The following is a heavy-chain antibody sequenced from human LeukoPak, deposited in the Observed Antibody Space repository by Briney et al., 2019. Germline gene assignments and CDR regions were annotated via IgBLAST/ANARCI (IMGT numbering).Heavy chain of an antibody. D-gene: IGHD5-18*01. Sequence: SVKVSCKASGYTFTSYAISWVRRAPGQGLEWMGGIIPIFGTANYAQKFQGRVTITADESTSTAYMELSSLRSEDTAVYYCARFAGYSYGEGYFDYWGQGTLVTVSS. CDR3: ARFAGYSYGEGYFDY. CDR1: GYTFTSYA. CDR2: IIPIFGTA. J-gene: IGHJ4*02. V-gene: IGHV1-69*13.